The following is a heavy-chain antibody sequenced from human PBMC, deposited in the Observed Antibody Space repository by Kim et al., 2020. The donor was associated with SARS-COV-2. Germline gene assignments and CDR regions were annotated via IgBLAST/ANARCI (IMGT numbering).Heavy chain of an antibody. CDR2: IWYDGSNK. J-gene: IGHJ4*02. CDR3: ARDGDDDILTGYPNPHFDY. V-gene: IGHV3-33*01. CDR1: GFTFSSYG. Sequence: GESLRLSCAASGFTFSSYGMHWVRQAPGKGLEWVAVIWYDGSNKYYADSVKGRFTISRDNSKNTVYLQMNSLRAEDTAVYYCARDGDDDILTGYPNPHFDYWGQGTLVTVSS. D-gene: IGHD3-9*01.